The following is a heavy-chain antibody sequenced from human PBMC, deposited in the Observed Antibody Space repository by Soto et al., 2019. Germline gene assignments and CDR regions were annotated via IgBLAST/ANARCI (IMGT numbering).Heavy chain of an antibody. V-gene: IGHV1-2*02. CDR2: INPNSGGT. D-gene: IGHD5-12*01. J-gene: IGHJ5*02. CDR3: ARGGGRGYNELDP. Sequence: GASVKVSCKASGYTFTAYYMHWVRQAPGQGLEWMGWINPNSGGTYHAQNFQGRVTMTRDTSTTTAYMELASLRSDDTAVYYCARGGGRGYNELDPWGHGXLVTVYS. CDR1: GYTFTAYY.